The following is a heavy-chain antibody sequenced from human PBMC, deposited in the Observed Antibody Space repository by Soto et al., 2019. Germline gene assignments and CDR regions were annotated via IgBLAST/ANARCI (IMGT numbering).Heavy chain of an antibody. Sequence: GGSLRLSCAASGFTFSSYWMHWVRQAPGKGLVWVSRINSDGSSTSYADSVKGRFTISRDNAKNTLYLQMNSLRAEDTAVYYCARDYNLNYDFWSGYYDAFDIWGQGTMVTVSS. J-gene: IGHJ3*02. CDR2: INSDGSST. CDR3: ARDYNLNYDFWSGYYDAFDI. CDR1: GFTFSSYW. V-gene: IGHV3-74*01. D-gene: IGHD3-3*01.